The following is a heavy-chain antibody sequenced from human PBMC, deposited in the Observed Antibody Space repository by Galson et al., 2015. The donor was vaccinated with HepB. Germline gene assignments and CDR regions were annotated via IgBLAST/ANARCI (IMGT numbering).Heavy chain of an antibody. J-gene: IGHJ6*02. CDR2: IIPIFGTA. Sequence: SVKVSCKASGGTFSNYAISWVRQAPGHGLEWMGGIIPIFGTANYAQKFQGRVMITADESTSTAYMELGSLRSEDTAVYYCASSVEAAISASGGMDVWGQGTTVTVSS. CDR3: ASSVEAAISASGGMDV. D-gene: IGHD2-2*02. CDR1: GGTFSNYA. V-gene: IGHV1-69*13.